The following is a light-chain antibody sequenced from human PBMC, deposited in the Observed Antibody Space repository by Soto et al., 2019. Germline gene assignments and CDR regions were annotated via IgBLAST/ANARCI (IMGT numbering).Light chain of an antibody. CDR1: QSLVHSDGIAY. CDR2: KVS. CDR3: MQGTHWPIT. J-gene: IGKJ5*01. Sequence: DVVMTQSPLSLPVTLGQPASISCRSNQSLVHSDGIAYFSWFQQTPGRSPRRLIYKVSNRDSGVPAIFIGSEAGTYFALKISRVEAEDVGVYYCMQGTHWPITFGQGTRLEIK. V-gene: IGKV2-30*02.